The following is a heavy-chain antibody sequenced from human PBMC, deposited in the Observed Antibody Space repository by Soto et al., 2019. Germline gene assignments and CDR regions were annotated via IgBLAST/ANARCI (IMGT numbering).Heavy chain of an antibody. Sequence: QPGGSLRLSCAASGFTFSSYAMHWVRQAPGKGLEWVAVISYDGSNKYYADSVKGRFTISRDNSKNTLYLQMNSLRAEDTAVYYCARVGLRSDYYDSSGPNWFDPWGQGTLVTVSS. CDR3: ARVGLRSDYYDSSGPNWFDP. D-gene: IGHD3-22*01. V-gene: IGHV3-30-3*01. J-gene: IGHJ5*02. CDR2: ISYDGSNK. CDR1: GFTFSSYA.